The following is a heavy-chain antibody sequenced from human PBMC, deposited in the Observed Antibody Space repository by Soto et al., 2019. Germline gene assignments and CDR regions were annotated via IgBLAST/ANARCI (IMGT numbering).Heavy chain of an antibody. CDR2: IYPGDSNT. CDR1: GYSFTSNW. CDR3: ARQDDPYHYHSSGFSSFDY. J-gene: IGHJ4*02. V-gene: IGHV5-51*01. Sequence: GESLKISCKASGYSFTSNWIGWVRQMPGKGLELMGIIYPGDSNTRYSPSFQGQVTISADKSINTAYLQWSSLRASDTAMYYCARQDDPYHYHSSGFSSFDYWGQGTRVTVSS. D-gene: IGHD3-22*01.